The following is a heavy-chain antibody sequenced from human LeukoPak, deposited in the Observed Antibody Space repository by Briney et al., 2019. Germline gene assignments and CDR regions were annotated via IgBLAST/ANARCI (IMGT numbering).Heavy chain of an antibody. CDR3: ARYRGDYYGSGSYYKFRFDY. V-gene: IGHV4-34*01. Sequence: PSETLSLSCAVYGGSFSGYYWRWIRQPPGKGLEWIGEINHSGSTNYNPSLKSRVTISVDTSKNQFSLKLSSVTAADTAVYYCARYRGDYYGSGSYYKFRFDYWGQGTLVTVSS. CDR2: INHSGST. CDR1: GGSFSGYY. J-gene: IGHJ4*02. D-gene: IGHD3-10*01.